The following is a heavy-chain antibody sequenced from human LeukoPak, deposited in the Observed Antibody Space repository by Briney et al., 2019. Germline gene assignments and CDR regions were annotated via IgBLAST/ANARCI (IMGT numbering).Heavy chain of an antibody. CDR3: ATVDTAMDSAFDV. CDR2: TYYRSKWFN. V-gene: IGHV6-1*01. CDR1: GNSVSSNIAA. J-gene: IGHJ3*01. Sequence: SQTLSLTCAISGNSVSSNIAAWNWIRLSPSRGLEWLGRTYYRSKWFNDYAGSVKSRISINPDTSKNQFSLHLNSVTPEDTAVYYCATVDTAMDSAFDVWGQGTMVTVSS. D-gene: IGHD5-18*01.